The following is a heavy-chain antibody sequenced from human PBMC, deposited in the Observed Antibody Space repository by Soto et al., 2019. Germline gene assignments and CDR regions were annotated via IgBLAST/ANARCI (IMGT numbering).Heavy chain of an antibody. CDR3: ARERGWYSAFDI. CDR1: GGSISSYY. CDR2: IDYCGST. J-gene: IGHJ3*02. V-gene: IGHV4-59*01. Sequence: QVQLQESGPGLVKPSETLSLTCTVSGGSISSYYWSWIRQPPGKGLEWIGYIDYCGSTNYNPSLKSRVNISVDTSKNQFSLKLSSVTAADTAVYYCARERGWYSAFDIWGQGTMVTVSS. D-gene: IGHD6-19*01.